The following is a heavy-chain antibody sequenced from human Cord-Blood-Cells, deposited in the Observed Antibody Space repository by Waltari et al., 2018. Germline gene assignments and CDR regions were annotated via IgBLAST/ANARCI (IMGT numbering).Heavy chain of an antibody. V-gene: IGHV3-9*01. J-gene: IGHJ4*02. CDR2: ISWNSGSI. CDR3: AKDFGSGDY. Sequence: EVQLVESGGGLVQPGRSLRLSCAASGFTFDDYAMHWVRQAPGKGLEWVSGISWNSGSIGYADSVKGRFTISRDNAKNSLYLQMNSLRAEDTALHYCAKDFGSGDYWGQGTLVTVSS. D-gene: IGHD1-26*01. CDR1: GFTFDDYA.